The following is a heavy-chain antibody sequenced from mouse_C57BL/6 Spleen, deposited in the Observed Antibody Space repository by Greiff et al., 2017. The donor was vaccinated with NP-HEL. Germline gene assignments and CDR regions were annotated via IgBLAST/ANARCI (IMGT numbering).Heavy chain of an antibody. V-gene: IGHV1-69*01. D-gene: IGHD2-3*01. Sequence: QVQLKQPGAELVMPGASVKLSCKASGYTFTSYWMHWVKQRPGQGLEWIGEIDPSDSYTNYNQKFKGKSTLTVDKSSSTAYMQLSSLTSEDSAVYYCARSQNDGYYPYFDVWGTGTTVTVSS. CDR3: ARSQNDGYYPYFDV. CDR1: GYTFTSYW. CDR2: IDPSDSYT. J-gene: IGHJ1*03.